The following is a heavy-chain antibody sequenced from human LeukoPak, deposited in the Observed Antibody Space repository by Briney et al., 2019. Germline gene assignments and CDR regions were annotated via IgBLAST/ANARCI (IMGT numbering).Heavy chain of an antibody. CDR3: ARGPPPLWGRHHYYYMDV. CDR2: ISAYNGNT. Sequence: ASVKVSCKASGYTFTSYGISWVRQAPGQGLEWMGWISAYNGNTNYAQKLQGRVTMTTDTSTSTAYMELRSLRSDDTAVYYCARGPPPLWGRHHYYYMDVWGKETTVTISS. J-gene: IGHJ6*03. V-gene: IGHV1-18*01. CDR1: GYTFTSYG. D-gene: IGHD3-10*01.